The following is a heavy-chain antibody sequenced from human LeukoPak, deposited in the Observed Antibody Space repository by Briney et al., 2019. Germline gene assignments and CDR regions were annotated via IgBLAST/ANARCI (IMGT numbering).Heavy chain of an antibody. D-gene: IGHD3-3*01. V-gene: IGHV1-2*02. CDR3: ARGFDFWSGSFNYLDY. CDR1: GYIFTAYY. J-gene: IGHJ4*02. Sequence: ASVKVSCKASGYIFTAYYSHWVRQAPGQGLEWMGWINPNSGGTNYAQKFQGRVTMTRDTSISTAYMELSRLSSDDTAVYYCARGFDFWSGSFNYLDYWGQGTLVTVSS. CDR2: INPNSGGT.